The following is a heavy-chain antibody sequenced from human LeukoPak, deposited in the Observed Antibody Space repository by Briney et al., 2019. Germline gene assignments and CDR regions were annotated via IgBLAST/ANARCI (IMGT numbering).Heavy chain of an antibody. CDR1: GYTFTSYG. V-gene: IGHV1-18*01. D-gene: IGHD3-22*01. Sequence: GASVKVSCKASGYTFTSYGISWVRPAPGQGLAWMGWISAYNGNTNYAQKLQGRVTMTTDTSTSTAYMELRSLRSDDTAVYYCAREASYYYDSSGSDYWGQGTLVTVSS. CDR3: AREASYYYDSSGSDY. J-gene: IGHJ4*02. CDR2: ISAYNGNT.